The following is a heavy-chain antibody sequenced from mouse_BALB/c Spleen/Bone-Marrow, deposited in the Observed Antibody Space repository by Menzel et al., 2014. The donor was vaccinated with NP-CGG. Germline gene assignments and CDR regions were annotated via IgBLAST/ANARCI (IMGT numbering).Heavy chain of an antibody. CDR1: GFDFSRYW. J-gene: IGHJ2*01. V-gene: IGHV4-1*02. CDR3: TRLTYYGLTDY. CDR2: INPESSTI. Sequence: EVKVEESGGGLVQPGGSLKLSCTVSGFDFSRYWMSWVRQAPGKGLQWIGEINPESSTINYTPSLKDKFIISRDNAKNTRYLQMSKVRSEDTALYYCTRLTYYGLTDYWGQGTTLTVSS. D-gene: IGHD1-2*01.